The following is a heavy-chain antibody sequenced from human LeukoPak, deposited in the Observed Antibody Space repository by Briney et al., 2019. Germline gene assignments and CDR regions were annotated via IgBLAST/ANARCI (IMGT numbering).Heavy chain of an antibody. CDR2: INSGNNYI. CDR1: GFTFSDYT. J-gene: IGHJ3*02. V-gene: IGHV3-21*01. D-gene: IGHD6-13*01. Sequence: PGGSLRLSCVASGFTFSDYTMHWVRQAPGKALEWVSSINSGNNYIYYADSVKGRFTISRDNAKNSLYLQMNSLRAEDTAVYYCARDVSAAGLSAFDIWGQGTMVTVSS. CDR3: ARDVSAAGLSAFDI.